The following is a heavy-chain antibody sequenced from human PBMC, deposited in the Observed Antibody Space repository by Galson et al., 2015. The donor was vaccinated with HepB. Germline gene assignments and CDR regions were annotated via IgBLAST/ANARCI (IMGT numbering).Heavy chain of an antibody. CDR2: ISYDGSNK. V-gene: IGHV3-30*04. Sequence: SLRLSCAASGFTFSSYAMHWVRQAPGKGPEWVAVISYDGSNKYYADSVKGRFTVSRDNSKNTLYLQMNSLRAEDTAVYYCARVYLRYSSSWFPKPYYYGMDVWGQGTTVTVSS. J-gene: IGHJ6*02. CDR1: GFTFSSYA. D-gene: IGHD6-13*01. CDR3: ARVYLRYSSSWFPKPYYYGMDV.